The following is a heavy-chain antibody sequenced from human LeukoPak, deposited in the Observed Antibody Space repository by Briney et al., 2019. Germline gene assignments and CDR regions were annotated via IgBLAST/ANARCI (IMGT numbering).Heavy chain of an antibody. CDR2: IDYSGSP. CDR3: AKRASGDDFDV. Sequence: SETLSLTCTVSGGSISSTSYYWGWIRQPQGKGLEWIGNIDYSGSPYYNPSLKSRVTISIDTSKKQFSLKLSSVTAADTAVYYCAKRASGDDFDVWGQGTRVTVSS. D-gene: IGHD6-25*01. CDR1: GGSISSTSYY. V-gene: IGHV4-39*07. J-gene: IGHJ3*01.